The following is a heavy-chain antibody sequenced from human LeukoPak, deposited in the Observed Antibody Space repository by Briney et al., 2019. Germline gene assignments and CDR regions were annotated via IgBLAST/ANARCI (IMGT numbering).Heavy chain of an antibody. CDR1: TFPFSSYE. V-gene: IGHV3-48*03. CDR3: ARELTRSGPNWFDP. CDR2: ISTSGTVI. J-gene: IGHJ5*02. Sequence: GGSLRLSCTASTFPFSSYEMNWVRQAPGKGLEWVSYISTSGTVIYYADSVRGRSTISRDNAKNSLYLQMNSLRAEDTAIYYCARELTRSGPNWFDPWGQGTLVIVSS. D-gene: IGHD3-3*01.